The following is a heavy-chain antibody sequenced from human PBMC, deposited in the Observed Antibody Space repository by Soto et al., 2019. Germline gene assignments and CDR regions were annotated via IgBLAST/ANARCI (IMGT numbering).Heavy chain of an antibody. J-gene: IGHJ6*02. CDR2: VSGSADST. CDR3: AKGLSPRWLKIDYYYYGMDV. CDR1: GFTFSSYA. V-gene: IGHV3-23*01. Sequence: LRLSCAASGFTFSSYAMSWVRQAPGKGLEWVSAVSGSADSTYYADSVKGRFTMSRDNSKNTLYLQMNSLRAEDTAVYYCAKGLSPRWLKIDYYYYGMDVWGQGTTVTVSS. D-gene: IGHD3-22*01.